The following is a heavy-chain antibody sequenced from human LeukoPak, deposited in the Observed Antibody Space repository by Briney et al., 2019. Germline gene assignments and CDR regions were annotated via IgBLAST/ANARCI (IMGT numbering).Heavy chain of an antibody. CDR2: ISGSGGST. V-gene: IGHV3-23*01. CDR1: GFTFSSYA. CDR3: AKALTMIVVVIKGYYFDY. Sequence: PGGSLRLSCAASGFTFSSYAMSWVRQAPGKGLEWVSAISGSGGSTYYADSVKGRFTISRDNSKNTLYLQMNSLRAEDTAVYYCAKALTMIVVVIKGYYFDYWGQGTLVTVSS. D-gene: IGHD3-22*01. J-gene: IGHJ4*02.